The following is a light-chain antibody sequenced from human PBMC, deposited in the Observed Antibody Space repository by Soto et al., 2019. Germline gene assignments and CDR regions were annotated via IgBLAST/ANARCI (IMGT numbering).Light chain of an antibody. CDR1: SSNIGAHYD. CDR3: QSYDNSLSVYV. CDR2: GNS. Sequence: QSALTQPLSVSGAPGQRVTISCTGSSSNIGAHYDVHWYQQLPGTAPKLLIYGNSNRPSGVPDRFSGSKSGTSASLAITGLQAEDEADYYCQSYDNSLSVYVFGTGTKVTVL. J-gene: IGLJ1*01. V-gene: IGLV1-40*01.